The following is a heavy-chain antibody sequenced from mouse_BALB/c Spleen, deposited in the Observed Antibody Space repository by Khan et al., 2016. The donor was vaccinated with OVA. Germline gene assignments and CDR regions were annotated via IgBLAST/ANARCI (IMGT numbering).Heavy chain of an antibody. Sequence: QLEESGPGLVKPSQSLSLTCTVTGYSITSGYAWNWIRQFPGNKLEWMGYISYSGVTSYTPSLKSRISITRDTSKNQFFLQLPSVTTEDTATFYGARGNYSDYYFDCWGQGTTLTGSS. D-gene: IGHD1-1*01. CDR2: ISYSGVT. CDR3: ARGNYSDYYFDC. V-gene: IGHV3-2*02. CDR1: GYSITSGYA. J-gene: IGHJ2*01.